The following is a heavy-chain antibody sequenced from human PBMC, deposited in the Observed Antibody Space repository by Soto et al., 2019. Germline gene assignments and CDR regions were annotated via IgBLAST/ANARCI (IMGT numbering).Heavy chain of an antibody. CDR1: GFTFSGSA. CDR2: IRSKANNYAT. CDR3: SRQASDFWSGKPQYYMDV. J-gene: IGHJ6*03. Sequence: VQLVESGGGLVQPGGSLKLSCAASGFTFSGSAMHWVRQASGKGLEWVGRIRSKANNYATAYGASVKGRFTISRDYSKNTAYLQMNSLKTEDTAVYYCSRQASDFWSGKPQYYMDVWGKGTTVTVSS. D-gene: IGHD3-3*01. V-gene: IGHV3-73*01.